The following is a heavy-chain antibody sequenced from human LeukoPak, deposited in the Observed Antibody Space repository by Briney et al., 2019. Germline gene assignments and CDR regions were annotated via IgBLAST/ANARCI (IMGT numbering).Heavy chain of an antibody. Sequence: GGSLRLSCAASGFTVSSNYMSWVRQAPGKGLEWVAFVSYDGTNKNYADSVKGRFTISRDNSKNTLYLQMNSLRTEDTAVYYCARRMAANAFDIWGQGTMVTVSS. CDR3: ARRMAANAFDI. J-gene: IGHJ3*02. CDR2: VSYDGTNK. V-gene: IGHV3-30-3*01. CDR1: GFTVSSNY. D-gene: IGHD5-24*01.